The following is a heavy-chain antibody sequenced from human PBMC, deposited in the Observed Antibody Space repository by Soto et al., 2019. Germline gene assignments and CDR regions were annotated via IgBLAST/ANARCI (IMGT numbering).Heavy chain of an antibody. CDR2: IGTAGDP. CDR1: GFTFSSYD. CDR3: ARARRIAVAAPWDYYYYYGMDV. J-gene: IGHJ6*02. V-gene: IGHV3-13*05. D-gene: IGHD6-19*01. Sequence: EVQLVESGGGLVQPGGSLRLSCAASGFTFSSYDMHWVRQATGKGLEWVSAIGTAGDPYYPGSVKGRFTISRENAKNSLYLQMNSLRAGDTAVYYCARARRIAVAAPWDYYYYYGMDVWGQGTTVTVSS.